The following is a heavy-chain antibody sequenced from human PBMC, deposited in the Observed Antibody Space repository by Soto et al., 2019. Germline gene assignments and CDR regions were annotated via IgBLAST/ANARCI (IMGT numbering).Heavy chain of an antibody. CDR1: GFTLSDHY. Sequence: LTLSCAASGFTLSDHYIDWFRRAPVKGLEWVGRSRDKPQGYSTAYAASVKGRFTTSRDDSKNSAYLQMNSLKTEDTAVYYCVRATYFSDSSGYTRCLDYWGQGTLVTVSS. D-gene: IGHD3-22*01. V-gene: IGHV3-72*01. J-gene: IGHJ4*02. CDR2: SRDKPQGYST. CDR3: VRATYFSDSSGYTRCLDY.